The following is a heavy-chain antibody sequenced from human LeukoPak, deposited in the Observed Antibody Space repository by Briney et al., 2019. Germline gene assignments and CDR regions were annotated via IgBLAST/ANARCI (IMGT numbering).Heavy chain of an antibody. Sequence: PSRTLSLSCAISGDSVSNKDAAWNWIRASPSRGLEWLGRTFYRSKWYNDYAVSVKGRIIVSADTSKNQFSLHLNSVTPDDTAVYYCGRTVGYFDYWGQGILVTVSS. V-gene: IGHV6-1*01. CDR3: GRTVGYFDY. J-gene: IGHJ4*02. CDR1: GDSVSNKDAA. CDR2: TFYRSKWYN. D-gene: IGHD2-15*01.